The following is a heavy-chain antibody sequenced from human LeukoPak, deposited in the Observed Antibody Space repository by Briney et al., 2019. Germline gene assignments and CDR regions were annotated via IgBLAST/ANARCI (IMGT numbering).Heavy chain of an antibody. CDR1: GGSFSGYY. J-gene: IGHJ4*02. CDR2: INHSGST. Sequence: PSETLSLTCAVYGGSFSGYYWSWIRQPPGKGLEWTGEINHSGSTNYNPSLKSRVTISVDTSKNQFSLKLSSVTAADTAVYYCARGSGDFHSSSHDYWGQGTLVTVSS. D-gene: IGHD6-6*01. CDR3: ARGSGDFHSSSHDY. V-gene: IGHV4-34*01.